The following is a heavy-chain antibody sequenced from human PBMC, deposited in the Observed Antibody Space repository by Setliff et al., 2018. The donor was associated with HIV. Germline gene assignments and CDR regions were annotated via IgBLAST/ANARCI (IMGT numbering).Heavy chain of an antibody. Sequence: GSLRLSCAASGFMFSKYWMSWVRQAPGKGLEWVATIDQDESEIYYVDSVKGRFTVSRDNAKNSLYLQMNSLRVEDTAVYYCAKDLGWGTTVVSPRADYWGQGTLVTVSS. D-gene: IGHD4-17*01. J-gene: IGHJ4*02. CDR2: IDQDESEI. CDR1: GFMFSKYW. V-gene: IGHV3-7*03. CDR3: AKDLGWGTTVVSPRADY.